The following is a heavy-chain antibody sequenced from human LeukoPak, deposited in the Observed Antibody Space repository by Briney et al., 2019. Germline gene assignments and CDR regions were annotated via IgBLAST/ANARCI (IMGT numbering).Heavy chain of an antibody. CDR2: IYYSGST. J-gene: IGHJ4*02. D-gene: IGHD4-17*01. CDR3: ATQFTVSAHFDY. Sequence: SETLSLTCTVSGGSISSYHWSWIRQPPGKGLEWIGYIYYSGSTNYNPSLKSRVTISVDTSKNQFSLKLSSVTAADTAVYYCATQFTVSAHFDYWGQGTLVTVSS. V-gene: IGHV4-59*01. CDR1: GGSISSYH.